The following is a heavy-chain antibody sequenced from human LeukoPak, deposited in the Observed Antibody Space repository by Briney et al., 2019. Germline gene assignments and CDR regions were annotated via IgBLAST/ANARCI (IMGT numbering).Heavy chain of an antibody. J-gene: IGHJ5*02. CDR2: INHSRST. CDR3: ACGPDVVLDTGSWFYP. D-gene: IGHD2-15*01. Sequence: SETLSLTCTVSGGSISSSSYYWGWIRQPPGKGLDWIGEINHSRSTTYNPSLKSRVTISADLSKWQLSLRLTSVTAADSATDYGACGPDVVLDTGSWFYPWGQGIQVTVSS. V-gene: IGHV4-39*07. CDR1: GGSISSSSYY.